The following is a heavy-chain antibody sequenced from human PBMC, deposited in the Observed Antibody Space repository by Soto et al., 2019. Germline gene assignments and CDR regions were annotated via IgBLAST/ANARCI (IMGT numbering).Heavy chain of an antibody. CDR2: ITGSGVTM. V-gene: IGHV3-48*04. D-gene: IGHD3-10*01. J-gene: IGHJ4*02. CDR3: ARDGGAPTFDIAS. Sequence: WASLRLSCAASGFTFSGHSLNWIRQAPGKGLEWVSYITGSGVTMYADSVKGRFTISRDNAKNSLYLQMNSLRAEDTAVYYCARDGGAPTFDIASWCQGTLGTV. CDR1: GFTFSGHS.